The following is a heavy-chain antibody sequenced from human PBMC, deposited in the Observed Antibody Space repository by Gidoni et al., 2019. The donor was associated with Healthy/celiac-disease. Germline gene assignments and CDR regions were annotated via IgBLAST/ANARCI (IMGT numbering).Heavy chain of an antibody. CDR3: AGGDYAPSYYYYYGMDV. CDR2: ISGRGGST. CDR1: GFPFTSSS. J-gene: IGHJ6*02. V-gene: IGHV3-23*01. D-gene: IGHD4-17*01. Sequence: EVRLLDSGGGLVQPGGSLRPSCAASGFPFTSSSMSWVRQAPGKGLEWVSAISGRGGSTYYADSVKGRFTISKDNSKNTLYLQMNSLRDEDTAVYYWAGGDYAPSYYYYYGMDVWGQGTTVTVSS.